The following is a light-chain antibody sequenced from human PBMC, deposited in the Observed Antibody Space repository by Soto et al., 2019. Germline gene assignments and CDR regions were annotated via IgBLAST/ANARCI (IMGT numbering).Light chain of an antibody. V-gene: IGKV1-39*01. CDR1: QSISTY. CDR2: AAS. CDR3: QQSYSTPIT. Sequence: DIQMTQSPSSLSASVGDIVTITCRASQSISTYLNWYQQTPGKAPKLLIYAASSLQSGVPSRFSGSGSGTDFTLTISSLHPEDSATYYCQQSYSTPITFGQGTRLEI. J-gene: IGKJ5*01.